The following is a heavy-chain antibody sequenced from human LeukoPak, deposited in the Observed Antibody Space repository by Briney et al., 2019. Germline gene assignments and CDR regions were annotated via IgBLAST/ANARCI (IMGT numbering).Heavy chain of an antibody. V-gene: IGHV1-18*01. CDR2: ISAYNGNT. J-gene: IGHJ3*02. D-gene: IGHD1-26*01. Sequence: ASVKVSCKASGYTFTSYGISWVRQAPGQGLEWMGWISAYNGNTNYAQKLQGRVTMTTDTSTSTAYMELRSLRSDDTAVYYCARGETVGATTSGDAFDIWGQGTMVTVSS. CDR3: ARGETVGATTSGDAFDI. CDR1: GYTFTSYG.